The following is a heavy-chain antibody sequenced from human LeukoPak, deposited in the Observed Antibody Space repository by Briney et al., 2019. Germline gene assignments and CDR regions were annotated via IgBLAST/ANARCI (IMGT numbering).Heavy chain of an antibody. Sequence: SETLSLTCTVSGGSISDDYWSWLRQPPGRGLEWIAYIHYSGSTNYNPSLKSRVTISVDTSKNQFSLKLSSVTAADTAVYYCARHGPNYDILTGYASGNAFDIWGQGTMVTVSS. V-gene: IGHV4-59*08. J-gene: IGHJ3*02. CDR2: IHYSGST. CDR3: ARHGPNYDILTGYASGNAFDI. CDR1: GGSISDDY. D-gene: IGHD3-9*01.